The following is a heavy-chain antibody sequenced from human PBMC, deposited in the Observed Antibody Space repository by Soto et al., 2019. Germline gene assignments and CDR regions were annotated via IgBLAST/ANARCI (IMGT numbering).Heavy chain of an antibody. CDR3: AKWAWDIVVVPAAMLDY. CDR2: ISGSGGST. V-gene: IGHV3-23*01. J-gene: IGHJ4*02. Sequence: GGSLRLSCAASGFTFSSYAMSWVRQAPGKGLEWVSAISGSGGSTYYADSVKGRFTISRDNSKNTLYLQMNSLRAEDTAVYYCAKWAWDIVVVPAAMLDYWGQGTLGTGPS. CDR1: GFTFSSYA. D-gene: IGHD2-2*01.